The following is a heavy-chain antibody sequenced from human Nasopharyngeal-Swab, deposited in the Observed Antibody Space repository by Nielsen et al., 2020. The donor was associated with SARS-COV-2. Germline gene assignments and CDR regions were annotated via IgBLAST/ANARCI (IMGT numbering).Heavy chain of an antibody. CDR2: INVDNGKT. CDR1: GYTFTDYV. Sequence: ASVKVSCEASGYTFTDYVVHWVRQAPGQRPECMGRINVDNGKTKYSEKFQGRVTITGDTSASISYMELSSLRSEDTAVYFCARLGAAGDFDYWGQGTLVTVSS. CDR3: ARLGAAGDFDY. J-gene: IGHJ4*02. V-gene: IGHV1-3*01. D-gene: IGHD6-13*01.